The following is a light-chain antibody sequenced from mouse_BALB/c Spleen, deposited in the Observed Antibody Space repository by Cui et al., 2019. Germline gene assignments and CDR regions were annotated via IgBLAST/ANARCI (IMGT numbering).Light chain of an antibody. CDR3: QQYSSYPRT. J-gene: IGKJ5*01. Sequence: DIVMTQSHKFMSTSVGDRVSITCKASQDVGTAVAWYQQKPGQSPKLLIYWASTRHSGVPDRFTGSGSGTDFTLTISNVQSEDLADYFCQQYSSYPRTFGAGTKLELK. CDR1: QDVGTA. V-gene: IGKV6-23*01. CDR2: WAS.